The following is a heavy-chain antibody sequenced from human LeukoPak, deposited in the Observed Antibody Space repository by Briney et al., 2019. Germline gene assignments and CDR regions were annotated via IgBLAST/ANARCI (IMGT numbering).Heavy chain of an antibody. Sequence: ASVKVSCKASGYTFTDYYMHCVRQAPGQGLEWMGWINPSSGFTNYAQKLQGRVTMTTDTSTSTAYMELRSLRSDDTAVYYCARGVLGYYYGSGNWFDPWGQGTLVTVSS. J-gene: IGHJ5*02. CDR1: GYTFTDYY. CDR3: ARGVLGYYYGSGNWFDP. CDR2: INPSSGFT. V-gene: IGHV1-2*02. D-gene: IGHD3-10*01.